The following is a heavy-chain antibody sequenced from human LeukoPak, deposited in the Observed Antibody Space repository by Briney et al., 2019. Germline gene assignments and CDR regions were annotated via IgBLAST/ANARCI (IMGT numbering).Heavy chain of an antibody. D-gene: IGHD3-10*01. CDR1: GFTVSSNY. CDR2: IYSGGIT. Sequence: PGGSLRLSCAASGFTVSSNYMTWVRQAPGKGLEWVSVIYSGGITYYADSVKGRFTISRDNSKNTPYLQMDSLRAEDTAVYYCARSLWFESHGAFDIWGQGTMVTVSS. V-gene: IGHV3-53*01. CDR3: ARSLWFESHGAFDI. J-gene: IGHJ3*02.